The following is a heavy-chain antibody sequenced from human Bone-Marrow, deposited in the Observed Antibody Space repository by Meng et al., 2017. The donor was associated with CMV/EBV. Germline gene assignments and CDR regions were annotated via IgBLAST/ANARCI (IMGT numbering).Heavy chain of an antibody. J-gene: IGHJ2*01. CDR1: GGPISSGGYY. Sequence: SETLSLTCTVSGGPISSGGYYWSWIRQHPGKGLEWIGYIYYSGSTYYNPSLKSRVTISVDTSKNQFSLKLSSVTAADTAVYYRARDCSSTSCPRRYFDLWGRGTLVIVSS. V-gene: IGHV4-31*03. CDR3: ARDCSSTSCPRRYFDL. CDR2: IYYSGST. D-gene: IGHD2-2*01.